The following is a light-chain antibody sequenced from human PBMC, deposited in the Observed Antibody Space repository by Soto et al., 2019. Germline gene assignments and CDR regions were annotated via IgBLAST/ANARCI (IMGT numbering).Light chain of an antibody. CDR3: TSYAAGKNVV. J-gene: IGLJ2*01. CDR1: SSDVGNYNY. Sequence: QSALTQPPSASGSPGQSVTISCTGTSSDVGNYNYVSWYQQYPGKAPKLMIYEVSKRPSGVPGRFSGSKSGNTASLTVSGLQAEDEAEYYCTSYAAGKNVVFGGGTQLTVL. V-gene: IGLV2-8*01. CDR2: EVS.